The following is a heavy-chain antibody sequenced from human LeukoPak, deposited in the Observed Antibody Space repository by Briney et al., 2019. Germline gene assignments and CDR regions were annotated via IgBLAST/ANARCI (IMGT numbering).Heavy chain of an antibody. Sequence: PGGSLRLSCAASGFTFSSYAMSWVRQAPGKGLEWVSVLSGSGDSTHYADSVKGRFTISRDNSKNTLYLQMNSLRAEDTAIYYCAKVWSSSWSPFGYWGQGTLVTVSS. CDR2: LSGSGDST. D-gene: IGHD6-13*01. CDR3: AKVWSSSWSPFGY. V-gene: IGHV3-23*01. CDR1: GFTFSSYA. J-gene: IGHJ4*02.